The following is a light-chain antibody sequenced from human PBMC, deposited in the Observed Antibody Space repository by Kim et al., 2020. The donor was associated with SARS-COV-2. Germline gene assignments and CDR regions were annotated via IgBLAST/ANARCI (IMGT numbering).Light chain of an antibody. Sequence: PGERVTLAGMASQSVSSGYLAWYQQKSGQPPRLVMYDVSVRATGIPVRFSGSGSGTDFTLTISRLEPEDFAVVYFQQYADSPLTFGGGTKVVIK. J-gene: IGKJ4*01. CDR2: DVS. CDR3: QQYADSPLT. V-gene: IGKV3-20*01. CDR1: QSVSSGY.